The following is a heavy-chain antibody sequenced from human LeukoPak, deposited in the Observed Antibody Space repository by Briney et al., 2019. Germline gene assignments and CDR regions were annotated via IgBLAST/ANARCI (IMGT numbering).Heavy chain of an antibody. CDR3: ARGYLHRITMVRGSGYYYYYMDV. D-gene: IGHD3-10*01. CDR1: GYTFTSYD. V-gene: IGHV1-8*01. CDR2: MNPNSGNT. J-gene: IGHJ6*03. Sequence: GASVKVSCKASGYTFTSYDINWVRQATGQGLEWMGWMNPNSGNTGYAQKFQGRVTMTRNTSISTAYMELSSLRSEDTAVYYCARGYLHRITMVRGSGYYYYYMDVWGKGTTVTVSS.